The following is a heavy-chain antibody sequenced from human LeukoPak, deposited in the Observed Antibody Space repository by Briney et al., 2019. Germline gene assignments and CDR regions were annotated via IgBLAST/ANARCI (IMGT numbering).Heavy chain of an antibody. V-gene: IGHV3-9*01. J-gene: IGHJ4*02. D-gene: IGHD3-3*01. Sequence: PGGSLRLSCAASGFTFSSYTMNWVRQAPGKGLEWVSGISWNSGSIGYADSVKGRFTISRDNAKNSLYLQMNSLRAEDTALYYCAKESSRRVYYDFWSGYYLGYWGQGTLVTVSS. CDR3: AKESSRRVYYDFWSGYYLGY. CDR2: ISWNSGSI. CDR1: GFTFSSYT.